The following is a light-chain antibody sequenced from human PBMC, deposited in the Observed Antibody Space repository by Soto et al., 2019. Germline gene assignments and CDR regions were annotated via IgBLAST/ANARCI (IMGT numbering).Light chain of an antibody. V-gene: IGKV3-20*01. Sequence: EIVLTQSPGTLSLSPGERATLSCRASQSIQSAYLAWYQQKLGQAPRLLIYGASIRATGIPDRFSGSGSGADFTLTIRRLEPEDFAVYYCQHYSASPMYTFGQGTKLEI. CDR1: QSIQSAY. J-gene: IGKJ2*01. CDR2: GAS. CDR3: QHYSASPMYT.